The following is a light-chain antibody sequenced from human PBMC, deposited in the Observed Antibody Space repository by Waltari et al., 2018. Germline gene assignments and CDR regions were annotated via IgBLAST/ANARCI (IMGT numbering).Light chain of an antibody. J-gene: IGKJ1*01. CDR3: QQFGSSPPTT. CDR1: QSVPSNY. Sequence: EIVLTQSPGTLSLSPGERATLSCRASQSVPSNYLAWYQQKPGQAPKLLIYGVSTRATGVPDRFSGSGSGTDFTLTVSRLEPEDFAVYFCQQFGSSPPTTFGQGTKVEI. CDR2: GVS. V-gene: IGKV3-20*01.